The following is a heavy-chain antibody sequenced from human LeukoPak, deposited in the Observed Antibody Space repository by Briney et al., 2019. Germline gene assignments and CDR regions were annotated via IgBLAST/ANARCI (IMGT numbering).Heavy chain of an antibody. CDR1: GGSTSSYY. Sequence: SETLSLTCTVSGGSTSSYYWSWNRQPPGKGLEWIACISYSGSTKYNPSLKSRVTISVDTSKNQLFLKLSSVTAADTAVCYCASRYVGGSGSYFRLLDRWGQGTLVTVSS. CDR3: ASRYVGGSGSYFRLLDR. V-gene: IGHV4-59*01. D-gene: IGHD3-10*01. J-gene: IGHJ4*02. CDR2: ISYSGST.